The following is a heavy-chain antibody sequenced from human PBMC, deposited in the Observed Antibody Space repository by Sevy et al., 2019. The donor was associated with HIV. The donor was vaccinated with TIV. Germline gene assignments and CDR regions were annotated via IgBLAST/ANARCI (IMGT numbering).Heavy chain of an antibody. V-gene: IGHV1-18*01. CDR1: GYTFISYA. Sequence: ASVKVSCKASGYTFISYAISWVRQAPGQWLEWMGWIRAYNGNTNYAQKLQGRVTMTTDTSTSTAYMELRSLRSDDTAVYYCARDRGDYYDNSGYYGAFDIWGQGTMVTVSS. D-gene: IGHD3-22*01. CDR3: ARDRGDYYDNSGYYGAFDI. CDR2: IRAYNGNT. J-gene: IGHJ3*02.